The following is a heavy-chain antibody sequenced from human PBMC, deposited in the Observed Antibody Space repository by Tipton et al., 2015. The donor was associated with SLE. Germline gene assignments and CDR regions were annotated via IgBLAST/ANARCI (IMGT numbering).Heavy chain of an antibody. V-gene: IGHV4-59*11. Sequence: TLSLTCNVSGGSISSHYWSWIRQPPGKGLEWIGYIYYSGSTNYNPSLKSRVTISVDTSKNQLSLKLSSVTAADPAVYYCARGAGYGDYAGASRWMDVWGQGTTVTVSS. J-gene: IGHJ6*02. D-gene: IGHD4-17*01. CDR3: ARGAGYGDYAGASRWMDV. CDR2: IYYSGST. CDR1: GGSISSHY.